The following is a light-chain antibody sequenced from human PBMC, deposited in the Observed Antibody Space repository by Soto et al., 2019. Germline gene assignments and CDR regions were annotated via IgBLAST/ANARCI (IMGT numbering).Light chain of an antibody. Sequence: QSALTQPRSVSGSPGQSVTVSCIGTSRDVGDYNSVSWYQQHPGKAPKLMIYDVSKRPSGVPDRFSGSKSGNTASLTISGLQAEDEADYFCKSYAGSNTYVFGSGTKVTVL. CDR1: SRDVGDYNS. CDR3: KSYAGSNTYV. CDR2: DVS. J-gene: IGLJ1*01. V-gene: IGLV2-11*01.